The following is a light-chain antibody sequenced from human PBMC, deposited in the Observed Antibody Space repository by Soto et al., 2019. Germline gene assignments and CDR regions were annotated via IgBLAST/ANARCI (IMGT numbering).Light chain of an antibody. CDR1: QGIGYW. Sequence: DIQMTQSPSTLSASVGDRVTITCRASQGIGYWLAWYQQKPGKAPNLLIYAASTLETGVPSRFSGSGFGTEFTLTIASLQPDDSATYYCQQYNSFSKTFGRGTKVDIK. J-gene: IGKJ1*01. CDR3: QQYNSFSKT. CDR2: AAS. V-gene: IGKV1-5*01.